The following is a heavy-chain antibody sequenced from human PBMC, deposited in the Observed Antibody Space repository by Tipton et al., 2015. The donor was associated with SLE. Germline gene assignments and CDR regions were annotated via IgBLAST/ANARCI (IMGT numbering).Heavy chain of an antibody. CDR2: IYSGGST. D-gene: IGHD3-3*01. CDR3: ARNSITIFGVATDY. CDR1: GFTVSSNH. V-gene: IGHV3-53*01. J-gene: IGHJ4*02. Sequence: GSLRLSCAASGFTVSSNHMSWVRQAPGKGLEWVSVIYSGGSTYYADSVKGRFTISRGNSKNTLYLQMNSLRAEDTAVYYCARNSITIFGVATDYWGQGTLVTVSS.